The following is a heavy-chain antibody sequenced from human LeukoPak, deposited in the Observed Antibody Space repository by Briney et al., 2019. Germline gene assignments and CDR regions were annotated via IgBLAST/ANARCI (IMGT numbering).Heavy chain of an antibody. Sequence: GGSLRLSCAASGFTFSSYAMSWVRQAPGKGLEWVSAISGSGGSTYYADSVKGRFTISRDNSKNTLYLQMNSLRAEDTAVYYCARRQAASDAFDIWGQGTMVTVSS. CDR2: ISGSGGST. V-gene: IGHV3-23*01. CDR3: ARRQAASDAFDI. J-gene: IGHJ3*02. CDR1: GFTFSSYA. D-gene: IGHD6-25*01.